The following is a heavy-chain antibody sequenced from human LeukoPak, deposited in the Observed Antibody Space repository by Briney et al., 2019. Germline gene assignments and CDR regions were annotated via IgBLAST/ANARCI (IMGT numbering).Heavy chain of an antibody. CDR2: IFYSGST. J-gene: IGHJ3*02. Sequence: SETLSLTCTVSGGSISSYYWSWIRQPLGKGLEWIGYIFYSGSTNYNPSLKSRVTISVDTSKNQFSLKLSSVTAADTAVYYCARVGEPRVTTIYDAFDIWGQGTMVTVSS. CDR3: ARVGEPRVTTIYDAFDI. D-gene: IGHD4-17*01. V-gene: IGHV4-59*01. CDR1: GGSISSYY.